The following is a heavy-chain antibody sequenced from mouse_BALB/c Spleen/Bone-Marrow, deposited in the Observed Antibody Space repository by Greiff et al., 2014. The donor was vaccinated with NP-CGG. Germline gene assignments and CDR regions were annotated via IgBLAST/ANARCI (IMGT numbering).Heavy chain of an antibody. J-gene: IGHJ4*01. V-gene: IGHV2-6-5*01. Sequence: VMLVESGPGLVAPSQSLSITCTVSGFSLSDYGVSWIRQSPGKGLEWLGVIWGGGKEYYNSVLKSRLSINKDNSKSQVFLKMYSPQTDDTAIYYCAKHRSVYPYAMDYWGQGTSVTVSS. CDR2: IWGGGKE. D-gene: IGHD2-10*02. CDR3: AKHRSVYPYAMDY. CDR1: GFSLSDYG.